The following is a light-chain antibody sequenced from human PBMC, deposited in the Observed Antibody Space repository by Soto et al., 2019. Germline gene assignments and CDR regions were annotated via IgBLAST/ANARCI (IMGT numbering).Light chain of an antibody. V-gene: IGKV1-5*01. Sequence: DIQMTQSPSTLSASVGDRVIITCRASQSISNWLAWYQQKPGKAPKFQIYDASSLESGVPSRFSGSGSGTIFTLTISSLQPDDFATYYCLLDYAYFWAFGQGTKVDIK. J-gene: IGKJ1*01. CDR3: LLDYAYFWA. CDR2: DAS. CDR1: QSISNW.